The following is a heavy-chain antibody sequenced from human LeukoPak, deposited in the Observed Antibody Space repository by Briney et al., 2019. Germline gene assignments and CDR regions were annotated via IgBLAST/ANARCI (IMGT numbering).Heavy chain of an antibody. D-gene: IGHD2-21*02. CDR1: GFTVSSNY. CDR2: IYSGGST. Sequence: GGSLRLSCAASGFTVSSNYMSWVRQAPGKGLEWVSVIYSGGSTYYADSVKGRFTISRDNSKNTLYLQMNSLRAEDTAVYYCARDRLLREDFDYWGQGSLVTVSS. V-gene: IGHV3-66*01. J-gene: IGHJ4*02. CDR3: ARDRLLREDFDY.